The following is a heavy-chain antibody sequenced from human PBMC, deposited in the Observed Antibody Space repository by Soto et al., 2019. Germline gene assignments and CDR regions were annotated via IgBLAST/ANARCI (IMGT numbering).Heavy chain of an antibody. Sequence: LRLSCAASGFMFRSYAMHWVRQAPGKGLEWVAGIWYDGSTKYYGDSVKGRYSISRDNSKNMLDLQMNSLRAEDTAVYYCARVASSSSWHIPHFDQWGQGTLVTVSS. CDR2: IWYDGSTK. CDR1: GFMFRSYA. V-gene: IGHV3-33*01. J-gene: IGHJ4*02. D-gene: IGHD6-13*01. CDR3: ARVASSSSWHIPHFDQ.